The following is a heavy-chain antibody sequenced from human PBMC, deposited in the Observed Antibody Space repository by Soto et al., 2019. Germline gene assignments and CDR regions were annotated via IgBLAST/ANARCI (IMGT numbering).Heavy chain of an antibody. Sequence: ETLSLTCTVSGGSISSSSYYWGWIRQPPGKGLEWIGSIYYSGSTYYNPSLKSRVTISVDTSKNQFSLKLSSVTAADTAVYYCAIRCQNYGDDRQMDDYWSQSTLDTVSS. J-gene: IGHJ4*01. V-gene: IGHV4-39*01. D-gene: IGHD4-17*01. CDR3: AIRCQNYGDDRQMDDY. CDR1: GGSISSSSYY. CDR2: IYYSGST.